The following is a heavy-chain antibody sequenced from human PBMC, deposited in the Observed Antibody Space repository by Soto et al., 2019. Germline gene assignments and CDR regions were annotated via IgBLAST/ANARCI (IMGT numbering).Heavy chain of an antibody. V-gene: IGHV2-5*01. J-gene: IGHJ5*02. CDR2: IYGTDDK. D-gene: IGHD2-15*01. CDR1: GFSLNNVGVA. CDR3: THRRNSCSGGTCHVLFDP. Sequence: QITLRESGPTLVKPTQTLTLACSFSGFSLNNVGVAVGWFRRPPGKALEWLALIYGTDDKYYSPSLKTRLAITKDTTKNQVVLTMTNMDPVDTATYYCTHRRNSCSGGTCHVLFDPWGQGTLVTVSS.